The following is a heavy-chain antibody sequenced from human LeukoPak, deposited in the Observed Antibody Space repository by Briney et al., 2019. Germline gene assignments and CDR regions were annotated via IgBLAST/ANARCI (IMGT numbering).Heavy chain of an antibody. J-gene: IGHJ3*02. CDR2: ISWNSGSI. V-gene: IGHV3-9*01. CDR3: AKDAMIVVVTGAFDI. Sequence: GRSLRLSCAASGFTFDDYAMHWVRHAPGKGLEWVSGISWNSGSIGYADSVKGRFTISRDNAKNSLYLQMNSLRAEDTALYYCAKDAMIVVVTGAFDIWGQGTMVTVSS. CDR1: GFTFDDYA. D-gene: IGHD3-22*01.